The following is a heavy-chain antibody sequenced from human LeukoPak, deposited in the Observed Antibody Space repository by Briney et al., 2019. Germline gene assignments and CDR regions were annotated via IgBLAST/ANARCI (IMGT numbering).Heavy chain of an antibody. CDR2: IFQSGDA. CDR1: GGSTSNYY. Sequence: SETLSLTCIVSGGSTSNYYWSWIRQPPGKGLEWIAYIFQSGDARYNPSLKSRVTIALDTSKNQFSLTLSSVTAADTAVYYCARHFLRGGFDSWGQGVLVPVSS. V-gene: IGHV4-59*08. D-gene: IGHD5-12*01. J-gene: IGHJ4*02. CDR3: ARHFLRGGFDS.